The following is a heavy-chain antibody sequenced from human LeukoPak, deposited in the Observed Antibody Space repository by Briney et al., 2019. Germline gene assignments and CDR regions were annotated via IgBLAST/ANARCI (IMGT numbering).Heavy chain of an antibody. Sequence: GGSLRLSRAASGLTVNSNYMSWVRQAPGKGLEWISSLYNGDRTDYAESVRGRFTISRDNSKNTLYLQMNSLRDEDTAVYFCARVGLSGSGSYYNLQYFKNWGQGTLVTVSS. V-gene: IGHV3-53*01. CDR2: LYNGDRT. J-gene: IGHJ1*01. CDR3: ARVGLSGSGSYYNLQYFKN. D-gene: IGHD3-10*01. CDR1: GLTVNSNY.